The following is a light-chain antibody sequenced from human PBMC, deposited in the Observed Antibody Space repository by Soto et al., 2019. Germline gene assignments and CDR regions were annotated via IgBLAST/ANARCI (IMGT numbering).Light chain of an antibody. J-gene: IGLJ1*01. CDR2: EVS. CDR1: SSDVGGYNF. CDR3: SSYAGSNNYV. V-gene: IGLV2-8*01. Sequence: QSVLTQPPSASGSPGQSVTISCTGTSSDVGGYNFVSWYQHHPGKAPKLMIYEVSKRPSGVPDRFSGSKSGNTASLTVSGLQAEDEADYYCSSYAGSNNYVFGTGTK.